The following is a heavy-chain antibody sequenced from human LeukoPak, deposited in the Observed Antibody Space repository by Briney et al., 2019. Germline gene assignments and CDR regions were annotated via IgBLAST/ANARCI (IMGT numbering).Heavy chain of an antibody. CDR2: MNRDGSEK. J-gene: IGHJ5*01. CDR1: GFTLSNYW. V-gene: IGHV3-7*01. CDR3: ARALSASCGLLTVPKWLDS. D-gene: IGHD2/OR15-2a*01. Sequence: GSLRLSCAASGFTLSNYWMSWVRQAPGKGLEWVANMNRDGSEKYYVDSMKGRFTISRDNAKNSVYLQMNSLRVEDTAVYYCARALSASCGLLTVPKWLDSWGQGSLVTVSS.